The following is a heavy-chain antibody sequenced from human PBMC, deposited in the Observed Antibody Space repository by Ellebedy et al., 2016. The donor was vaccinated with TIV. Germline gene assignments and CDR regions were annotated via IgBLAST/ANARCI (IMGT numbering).Heavy chain of an antibody. CDR2: IRSKAYGGTT. D-gene: IGHD6-6*01. CDR3: GIAARLLY. Sequence: PGGSLRLSCTASGFTFGDYAMSWFRQAPGKGLEWVGFIRSKAYGGTTEYAASVKGRFTISRDESKRIAYLQMNSLKTEDTAVYYCGIAARLLYWGQGTLVTVSS. J-gene: IGHJ4*02. V-gene: IGHV3-49*03. CDR1: GFTFGDYA.